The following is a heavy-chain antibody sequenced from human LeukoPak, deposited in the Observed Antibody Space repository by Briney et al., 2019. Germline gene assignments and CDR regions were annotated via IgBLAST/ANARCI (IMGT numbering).Heavy chain of an antibody. CDR1: GGTFSIYA. CDR2: IIPIFGTA. Sequence: SVTVSYKASGGTFSIYAISWVRQAPGQGLEWMGGIIPIFGTANYAQKFQGRVTITADESTSTAYMELSSLRSEDTAVYYCARVPLEYCSSTSCYVWYFQHWGQGTLVTVSS. CDR3: ARVPLEYCSSTSCYVWYFQH. D-gene: IGHD2-2*01. J-gene: IGHJ1*01. V-gene: IGHV1-69*13.